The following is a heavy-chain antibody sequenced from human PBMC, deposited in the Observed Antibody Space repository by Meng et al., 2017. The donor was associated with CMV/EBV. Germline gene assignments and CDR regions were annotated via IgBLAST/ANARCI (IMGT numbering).Heavy chain of an antibody. D-gene: IGHD3-9*01. V-gene: IGHV1-2*02. CDR2: INPNTNGT. CDR3: ARPLTGYYQSGMDV. J-gene: IGHJ6*02. Sequence: ASVKVSCKGSGYTFTGYYLHWVRQAPGQGLEWMGWINPNTNGTNYAQKFQGRVSMTRDTSISIAYMELSRLRSDDTAVYFCARPLTGYYQSGMDVWGQGTTVTVSS. CDR1: GYTFTGYY.